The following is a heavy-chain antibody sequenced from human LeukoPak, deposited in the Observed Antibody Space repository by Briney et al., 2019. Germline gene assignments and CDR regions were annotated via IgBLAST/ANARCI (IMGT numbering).Heavy chain of an antibody. D-gene: IGHD6-19*01. CDR1: GGSMSKSSYY. Sequence: PSDTLSLTCTVSGGSMSKSSYYWCWIRQPPGKGLERIGSIYYSGDTYYNPSLKSRRVTISVDTSKNQFSLRLSSATMADTAVYYCARYQWHYYYYMGVWGKGSTVTVSS. CDR3: ARYQWHYYYYMGV. CDR2: IYYSGDT. J-gene: IGHJ6*03. V-gene: IGHV4-39*01.